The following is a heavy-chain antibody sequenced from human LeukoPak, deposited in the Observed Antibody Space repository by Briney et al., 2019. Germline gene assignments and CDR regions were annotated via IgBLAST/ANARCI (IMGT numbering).Heavy chain of an antibody. CDR1: GGTFSSYA. CDR3: ARVWEEGYYGSGSYVSWFDP. CDR2: IIPIFGTA. D-gene: IGHD3-10*01. V-gene: IGHV1-69*05. J-gene: IGHJ5*02. Sequence: GASVKVSCKASGGTFSSYAISWVRQAPGQGLEWMGGIIPIFGTANYAQEFQGRVTITTDESTSTAYMELSSLRSEDTAVYYCARVWEEGYYGSGSYVSWFDPWGQGTLVTVSS.